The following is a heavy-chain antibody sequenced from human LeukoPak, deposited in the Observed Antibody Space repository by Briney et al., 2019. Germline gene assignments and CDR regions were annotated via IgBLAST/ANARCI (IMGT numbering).Heavy chain of an antibody. D-gene: IGHD3-9*01. Sequence: GGSLRLSCSASGFTFSSYAMHWVRQAPGKGLEYVSAISSNGGSTYYADSVKDRFTISRDNSKNTLYLQMSSLRAEDTAVYYCVKVGLRYFDWLLSGVDYWGQGTLVTVSS. V-gene: IGHV3-64D*06. CDR2: ISSNGGST. CDR1: GFTFSSYA. J-gene: IGHJ4*02. CDR3: VKVGLRYFDWLLSGVDY.